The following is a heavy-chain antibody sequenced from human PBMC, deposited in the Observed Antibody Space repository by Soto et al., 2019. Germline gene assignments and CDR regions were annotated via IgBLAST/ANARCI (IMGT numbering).Heavy chain of an antibody. CDR1: GLYVGSSY. J-gene: IGHJ4*02. Sequence: EVQLVESGGGVIQPGGSLRLSCAASGLYVGSSYMSWVRQAPGKGLEWISYISGGGETYYSNSVKGRFTISKDNSKNTLSLQMQSVRAEDTAVYYCARDGDGGWGNWGRGVQVTVTS. V-gene: IGHV3-53*01. CDR3: ARDGDGGWGN. D-gene: IGHD7-27*01. CDR2: ISGGGET.